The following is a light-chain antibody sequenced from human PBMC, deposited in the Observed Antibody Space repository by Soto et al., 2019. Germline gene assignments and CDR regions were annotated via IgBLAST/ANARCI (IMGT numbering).Light chain of an antibody. V-gene: IGKV1-39*01. CDR3: QQSSSTPQT. J-gene: IGKJ4*01. Sequence: DIQMTPSPSSLAASVWDGVAITSRASQSISSYLSWYQQKPGKAPKLLINVASTLQSGVPSRFSGSGSGTDFTLAISSLQPEDFATYYCQQSSSTPQTFGGGTKVDNK. CDR2: VAS. CDR1: QSISSY.